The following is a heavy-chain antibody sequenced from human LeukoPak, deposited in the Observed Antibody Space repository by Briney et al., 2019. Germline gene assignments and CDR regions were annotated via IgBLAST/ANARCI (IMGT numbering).Heavy chain of an antibody. V-gene: IGHV1-69*01. D-gene: IGHD5-18*01. J-gene: IGHJ4*02. CDR3: ARTTAMVKYAY. Sequence: EASVKVSCKASGGTFSSYAISWVRQAPGQGLEWMGGIIPIFATANYAQKFQGRVTITADESTSTAYMELSSLRSEDTAVYYCARTTAMVKYAYWGQGTLVTVSS. CDR1: GGTFSSYA. CDR2: IIPIFATA.